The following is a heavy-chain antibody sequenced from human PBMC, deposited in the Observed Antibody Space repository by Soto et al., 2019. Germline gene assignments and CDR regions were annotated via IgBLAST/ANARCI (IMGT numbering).Heavy chain of an antibody. CDR1: GFTFSSYG. J-gene: IGHJ3*02. Sequence: QVQLVESGGGVVQPGRSLRLSCAVSGFTFSSYGMHWVRQAPGKGLEWVAVIWYDGSNKYYADSVKGRFTISRDNSKNTLYLQMNSLRAEDTAVYYCARDRYDSSGYYYSGAFDIWGQGTMVTVSS. D-gene: IGHD3-22*01. CDR3: ARDRYDSSGYYYSGAFDI. CDR2: IWYDGSNK. V-gene: IGHV3-33*01.